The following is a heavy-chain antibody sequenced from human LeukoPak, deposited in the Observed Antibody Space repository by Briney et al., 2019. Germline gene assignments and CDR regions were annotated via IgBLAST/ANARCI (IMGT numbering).Heavy chain of an antibody. CDR3: ARDGSPLWFGELSQKHYYYYGMDV. CDR1: GFTVSSNY. V-gene: IGHV3-66*01. D-gene: IGHD3-10*01. J-gene: IGHJ6*02. Sequence: GGSLRLSCAASGFTVSSNYMSWVRQAPGKGLEWVSVIYSGGSTYYADSVKGRFTISRDNSKNTLYLQMNSLRAEDTAVYYCARDGSPLWFGELSQKHYYYYGMDVWGQGTTVTVSS. CDR2: IYSGGST.